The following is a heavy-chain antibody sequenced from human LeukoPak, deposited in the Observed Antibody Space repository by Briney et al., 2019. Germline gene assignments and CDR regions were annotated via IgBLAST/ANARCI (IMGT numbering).Heavy chain of an antibody. CDR3: ARAGVATNLGYYYYMDV. Sequence: SETLSLTCTVSGGSISSYYWSWIRQPPGNGLEWIGYIYYRGSTNYNPSLKSRVTISVDTSKNQFSLKLSSVTAADTAVYYCARAGVATNLGYYYYMDVWGKGTTVTVSS. V-gene: IGHV4-59*01. CDR2: IYYRGST. J-gene: IGHJ6*03. CDR1: GGSISSYY. D-gene: IGHD3-3*01.